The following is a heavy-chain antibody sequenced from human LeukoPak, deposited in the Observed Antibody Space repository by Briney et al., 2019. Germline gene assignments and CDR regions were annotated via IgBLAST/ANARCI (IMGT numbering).Heavy chain of an antibody. Sequence: PGGSLRLSCAASGFTFSSYAMSWVRQAPGKGLEWVSSISSSSSYIYYADSVKGRFTISRDNAKNSLYLQMNSLRAEDTAVYYCARDHYYDSSGYADYWGQGTLVTVSS. V-gene: IGHV3-21*01. CDR3: ARDHYYDSSGYADY. CDR2: ISSSSSYI. D-gene: IGHD3-22*01. J-gene: IGHJ4*02. CDR1: GFTFSSYA.